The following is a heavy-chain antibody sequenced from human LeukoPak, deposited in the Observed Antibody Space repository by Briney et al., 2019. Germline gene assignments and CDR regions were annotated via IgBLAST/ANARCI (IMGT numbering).Heavy chain of an antibody. CDR3: AKGVVVVAATPFDY. Sequence: GGSLRLSCAASGISVSSNCMSWVRQAPGKGLEWVSAISGSGGSTYYADSVKGRFTISRDNSKNTLYLQMNSLRAEDTAVYYCAKGVVVVAATPFDYWGQGTLVTVSS. J-gene: IGHJ4*02. CDR1: GISVSSNC. D-gene: IGHD2-15*01. CDR2: ISGSGGST. V-gene: IGHV3-23*01.